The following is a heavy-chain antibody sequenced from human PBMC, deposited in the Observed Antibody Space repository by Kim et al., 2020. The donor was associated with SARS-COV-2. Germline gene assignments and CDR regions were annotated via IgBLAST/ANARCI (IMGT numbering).Heavy chain of an antibody. D-gene: IGHD2-2*01. CDR2: IKSKTDGGTT. Sequence: GGSLRLSCAASGFTFSNAWMSWVRQAPGKGLEWVGRIKSKTDGGTTDYAAPVKGRFTISRDDSKNTLYLQMNSLKTEDTAVYYCTTDPLWVVPAAELHYNGFDPWGQGTLVTVSS. V-gene: IGHV3-15*01. CDR1: GFTFSNAW. J-gene: IGHJ5*02. CDR3: TTDPLWVVPAAELHYNGFDP.